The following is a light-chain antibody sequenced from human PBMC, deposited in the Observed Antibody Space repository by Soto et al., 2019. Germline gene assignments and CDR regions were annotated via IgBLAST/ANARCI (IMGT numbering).Light chain of an antibody. V-gene: IGKV3-20*01. J-gene: IGKJ1*01. CDR3: QQFGSWT. CDR1: QTINSGY. CDR2: GAS. Sequence: EVVMTQSPGTLSLSPGERATLSCRASQTINSGYLAWYQQKPGQAPRLLIYGASSRATGVPDRFSGSGSGTDFTLTISRLEPEDFAVYYCQQFGSWTFGQGTKVDNK.